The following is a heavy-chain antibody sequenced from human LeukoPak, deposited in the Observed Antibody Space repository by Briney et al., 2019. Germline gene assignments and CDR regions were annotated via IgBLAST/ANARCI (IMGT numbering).Heavy chain of an antibody. Sequence: GGSLRLSCAASGFTFSSYAMSWVRLAPGQGLEWVSAISGSGGSTYYADSVKGRFTISRDNSKNTLYLQMNSLRAEDTAVYYCAKDNRYYYGSGTRGYYMDVWGKGTTVTVSS. V-gene: IGHV3-23*01. J-gene: IGHJ6*03. CDR3: AKDNRYYYGSGTRGYYMDV. CDR2: ISGSGGST. CDR1: GFTFSSYA. D-gene: IGHD3-10*01.